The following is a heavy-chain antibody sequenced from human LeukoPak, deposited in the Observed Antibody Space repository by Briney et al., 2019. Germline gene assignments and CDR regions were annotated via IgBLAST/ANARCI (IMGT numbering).Heavy chain of an antibody. CDR2: ISGSGGST. D-gene: IGHD3-22*01. J-gene: IGHJ4*02. Sequence: QPGGSLRLSCAASGLTFSTYAMNWVRQAPGKGLEWVSSISGSGGSTYYADSVKGRFTISRDNSKNTLYLQMNSLRAEDTAIYYCAKDYDSSGYYYDYWGQGTLVTV. V-gene: IGHV3-23*01. CDR3: AKDYDSSGYYYDY. CDR1: GLTFSTYA.